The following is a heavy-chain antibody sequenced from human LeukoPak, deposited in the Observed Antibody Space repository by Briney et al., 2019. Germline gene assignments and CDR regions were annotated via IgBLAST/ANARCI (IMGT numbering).Heavy chain of an antibody. CDR2: INPNSGGT. J-gene: IGHJ4*02. V-gene: IGHV1-2*02. CDR1: GYTFTGYY. D-gene: IGHD5-12*01. CDR3: ARESSGWLQLECDY. Sequence: ASVKVSCKASGYTFTGYYMLWVRQAPGQGLEWMGWINPNSGGTNYAQKFQGRVTMTRDTSISTAYVELSRLRSDDTAVYYCARESSGWLQLECDYWGQGTLVTVSS.